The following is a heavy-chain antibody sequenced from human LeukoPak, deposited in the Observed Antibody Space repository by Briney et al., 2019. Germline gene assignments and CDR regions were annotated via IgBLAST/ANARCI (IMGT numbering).Heavy chain of an antibody. CDR3: ATSGNYYLKY. V-gene: IGHV3-48*02. CDR2: ITSSSTDI. Sequence: GGSLRLSCAASGFTFSTYNMNWVRQAPGKGLEWVSHITSSSTDIYYADSVKGRFTISRDNAKNALSLQMNSLRDEDTAVYYCATSGNYYLKYWGQGTLVTVSS. J-gene: IGHJ4*02. D-gene: IGHD1-26*01. CDR1: GFTFSTYN.